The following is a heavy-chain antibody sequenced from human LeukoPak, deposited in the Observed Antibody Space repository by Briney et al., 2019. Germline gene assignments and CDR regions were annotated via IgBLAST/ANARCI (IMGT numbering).Heavy chain of an antibody. J-gene: IGHJ4*02. CDR3: ASPAYSSANSAAFDY. CDR1: GYTFTAYS. CDR2: VIPMFGAT. D-gene: IGHD3-10*01. Sequence: SVKVSCKASGYTFTAYSMHWVRQAPGQGLEWMGGVIPMFGATNYAQTFQGRVTFTADESTSTAYMDLSNLKSDDTAVYYCASPAYSSANSAAFDYWGQGTLVTVSS. V-gene: IGHV1-69*13.